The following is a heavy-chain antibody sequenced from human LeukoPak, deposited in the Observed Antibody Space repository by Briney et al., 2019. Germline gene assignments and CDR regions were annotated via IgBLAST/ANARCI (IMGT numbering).Heavy chain of an antibody. V-gene: IGHV5-51*01. D-gene: IGHD2-2*02. CDR2: IYPVDSET. CDR1: GYTYTKSW. J-gene: IGHJ4*02. Sequence: RGESLKISCKGSGYTYTKSWIAWVRQMPGKGLELMGIIYPVDSETRYSPSFQGQVTISVDKSISTAYLQWSSLKASDTAMYYCARQGCTTTSCHTIDYWGQGTLVTVSS. CDR3: ARQGCTTTSCHTIDY.